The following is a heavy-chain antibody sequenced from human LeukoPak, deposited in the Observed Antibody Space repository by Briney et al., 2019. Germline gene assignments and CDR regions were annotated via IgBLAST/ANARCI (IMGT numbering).Heavy chain of an antibody. CDR1: GYTFTSYD. J-gene: IGHJ6*03. Sequence: ASVKVSCKASGYTFTSYDINWVRQATGQGLEWMGWMNPNSGNTGYAQKFQGRVTMTRNTSTSTAYMELSSLRSEDTAVYYCARGRYCSSTSCYPAEGIAAAGLDYYYYYMDVWGKGTTVTVSS. V-gene: IGHV1-8*01. CDR2: MNPNSGNT. D-gene: IGHD2-2*01. CDR3: ARGRYCSSTSCYPAEGIAAAGLDYYYYYMDV.